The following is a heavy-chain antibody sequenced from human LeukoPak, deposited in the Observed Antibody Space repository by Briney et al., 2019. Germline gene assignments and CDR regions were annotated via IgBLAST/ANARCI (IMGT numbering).Heavy chain of an antibody. CDR1: GYTFTGYY. J-gene: IGHJ5*02. V-gene: IGHV1-2*02. CDR2: INPNSGGT. CDR3: AIDWEYQLLSDWFDP. D-gene: IGHD2-2*01. Sequence: ASVKVSCXASGYTFTGYYMHWVRLAPGQGLEWMGWINPNSGGTNYAQKFQGRVTMTRDTSISTAYMELSRLRSDDTAVYYCAIDWEYQLLSDWFDPWGQETLVTVSS.